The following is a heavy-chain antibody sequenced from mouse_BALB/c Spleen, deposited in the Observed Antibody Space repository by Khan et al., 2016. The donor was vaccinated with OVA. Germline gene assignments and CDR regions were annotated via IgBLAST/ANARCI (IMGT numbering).Heavy chain of an antibody. Sequence: QVQLKESGSGLVQPSQSLSITCTVSGFSLTSYGVHWVRQSPGKGLEWLGVIWSGGSTDYNAAFISRLSISKDNSKSQAFFKMNSLQANDTAIYYCARNYDYDEGRAYWGQGTLVTVSA. J-gene: IGHJ3*01. CDR2: IWSGGST. CDR3: ARNYDYDEGRAY. CDR1: GFSLTSYG. V-gene: IGHV2-2*02. D-gene: IGHD2-4*01.